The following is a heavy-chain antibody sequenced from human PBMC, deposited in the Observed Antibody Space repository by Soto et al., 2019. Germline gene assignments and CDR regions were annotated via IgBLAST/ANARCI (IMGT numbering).Heavy chain of an antibody. CDR1: GGSFSGYY. CDR3: ARHFSVDYFDY. CDR2: INHSGST. Sequence: PSETLSLTCAVYGGSFSGYYWTWIRQPPGTGLEWIGDINHSGSTNYNPSLKSRVTISVDRSKNQFSLKLSSVTAADTAVYYCARHFSVDYFDYWGQGALVTVSS. V-gene: IGHV4-34*01. J-gene: IGHJ4*02.